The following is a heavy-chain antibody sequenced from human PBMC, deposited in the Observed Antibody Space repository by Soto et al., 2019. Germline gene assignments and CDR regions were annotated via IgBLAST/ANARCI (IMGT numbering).Heavy chain of an antibody. D-gene: IGHD6-19*01. V-gene: IGHV1-69*02. J-gene: IGHJ4*02. Sequence: QVQLVQSGAEVKKPGSSVKVSCKASGGTFSSYTISWVRQAPGQGLEWMGRIIPILGIANYAQKFQGRVTITADKSTSTAYMELSSLRSEDTAVYYCARMYSSGWYLRYFDYWGQGTLVTVSS. CDR1: GGTFSSYT. CDR3: ARMYSSGWYLRYFDY. CDR2: IIPILGIA.